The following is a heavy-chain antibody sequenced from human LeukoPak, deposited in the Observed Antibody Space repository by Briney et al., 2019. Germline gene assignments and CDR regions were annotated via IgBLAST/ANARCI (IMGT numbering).Heavy chain of an antibody. CDR2: ISGSSTYI. CDR1: GFTFSTNS. Sequence: GGSLRLSCAASGFTFSTNSMNWVRQAPGKGLEWVSSISGSSTYIYYADSVKGRFTISRDNAKNSLYLHMNSLRAEDTAVYYCARRYCSGGSCYCDYWGQGTLVTVSS. J-gene: IGHJ4*02. V-gene: IGHV3-21*01. D-gene: IGHD2-15*01. CDR3: ARRYCSGGSCYCDY.